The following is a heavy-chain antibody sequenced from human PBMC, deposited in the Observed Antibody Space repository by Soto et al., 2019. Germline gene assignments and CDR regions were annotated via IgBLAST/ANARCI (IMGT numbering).Heavy chain of an antibody. CDR2: IYYSGSS. V-gene: IGHV4-30-4*01. D-gene: IGHD2-2*01. CDR3: ARKLFLYCSSTSCYVGIGFDY. Sequence: PSETLSLTCTVSGDSTRSGNYYWSWIRQFPEKGLEWIGYIYYSGSSNYNPSLKSRVSISVDTSKNQFSLKLRSVTAADTAVYYCARKLFLYCSSTSCYVGIGFDYWGQGTLVTVSS. CDR1: GDSTRSGNYY. J-gene: IGHJ4*02.